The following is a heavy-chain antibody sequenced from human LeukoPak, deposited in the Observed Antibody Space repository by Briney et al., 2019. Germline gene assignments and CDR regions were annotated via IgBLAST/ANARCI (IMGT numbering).Heavy chain of an antibody. V-gene: IGHV3-33*01. D-gene: IGHD1-26*01. CDR2: RWYDGSIN. CDR1: GFTFSSYG. Sequence: GGSLRLSCAASGFTFSSYGMHWVRQAPGKGLEWVAGRWYDGSINYYADSVKGRFTISRDNPKNTLYLQMNSLRAEDPAVYYCARVGSGSYFLDGFDIWGQGTMVTVSS. CDR3: ARVGSGSYFLDGFDI. J-gene: IGHJ3*02.